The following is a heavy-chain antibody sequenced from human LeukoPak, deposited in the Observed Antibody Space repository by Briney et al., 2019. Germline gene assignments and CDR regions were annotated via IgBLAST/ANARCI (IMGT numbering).Heavy chain of an antibody. D-gene: IGHD6-13*01. CDR2: INHSGST. V-gene: IGHV4-34*01. CDR3: ARGLGIAAPRVSDY. Sequence: PSETLSLTCAVYGGSFSGYYWSWIRQPPGKGLEWIGEINHSGSTNYNPSLKSRVTISVDTSKNQFSLKLSSVTAADTAMYYCARGLGIAAPRVSDYWGQGTLVTVSS. CDR1: GGSFSGYY. J-gene: IGHJ4*02.